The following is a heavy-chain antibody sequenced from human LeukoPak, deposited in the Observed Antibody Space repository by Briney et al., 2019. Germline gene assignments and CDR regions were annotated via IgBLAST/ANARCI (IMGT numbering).Heavy chain of an antibody. Sequence: PSETLSLTCTVSGGSISSSSYYWGWIRQPPGKGLEWIGSIYYSGSTYYNPSLKSRVTISVDTSKNQFSLKLSSVTAADTAVYYCARGRRRYYYGSGSLPSDYWGQGTLVTVSS. CDR2: IYYSGST. CDR3: ARGRRRYYYGSGSLPSDY. J-gene: IGHJ4*02. D-gene: IGHD3-10*01. CDR1: GGSISSSSYY. V-gene: IGHV4-39*07.